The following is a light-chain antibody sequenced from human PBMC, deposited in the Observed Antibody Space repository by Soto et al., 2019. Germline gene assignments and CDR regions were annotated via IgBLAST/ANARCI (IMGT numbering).Light chain of an antibody. CDR2: RNN. CDR1: SSNIGSNY. V-gene: IGLV1-47*01. J-gene: IGLJ2*01. Sequence: QAVVTQPPSASGTPGQRVTISCSGSSSNIGSNYVYWYQQLPGTAPKLLIYRNNQLPSGVPDRFSGSKSGTSASLAISGLRSEDEADYYCAAWDDSLSGRVVFGGGTKLTVL. CDR3: AAWDDSLSGRVV.